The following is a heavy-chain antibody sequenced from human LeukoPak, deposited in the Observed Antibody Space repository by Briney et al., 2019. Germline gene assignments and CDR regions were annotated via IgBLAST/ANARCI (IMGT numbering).Heavy chain of an antibody. D-gene: IGHD3-10*01. CDR2: GSI. CDR3: ARLRITMVRGPDPHFDY. J-gene: IGHJ4*02. V-gene: IGHV4-39*07. Sequence: SETLSLTCSVSGDSINDKNYYWGWIRQPPGKGLEWIGTGSIYYNPSLQTRVTISLDTSKNQFSLKLSSVTAADTAAYYCARLRITMVRGPDPHFDYWGQGTLVTVSS. CDR1: GDSINDKNYY.